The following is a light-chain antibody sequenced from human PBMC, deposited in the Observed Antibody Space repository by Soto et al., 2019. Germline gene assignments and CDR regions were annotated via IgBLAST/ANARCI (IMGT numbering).Light chain of an antibody. CDR2: LEGSGSY. Sequence: QLVLTQSSSASASLGSSVKLTCTLSSGHSSYIIAWHQQQPGKAPRYLMKLEGSGSYNKGSGVPDRFSGSSSGADRYLTISNLQSEDEADYYCETWDSNTLGVFGTGTKVTVL. J-gene: IGLJ1*01. CDR3: ETWDSNTLGV. CDR1: SGHSSYI. V-gene: IGLV4-60*03.